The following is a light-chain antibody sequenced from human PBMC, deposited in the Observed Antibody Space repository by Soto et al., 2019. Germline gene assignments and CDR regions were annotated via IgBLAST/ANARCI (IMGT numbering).Light chain of an antibody. CDR1: SSNIGAGYD. Sequence: QSVLTQPPSVSGAPGQRVTISCTGSSSNIGAGYDVHWYQQVPGTAPKLLIYGNINRPSGVPDRFSGSKSGTSASLAITGLKAEDEADYYCQSYDSSLTVVFGGGTKVTVL. J-gene: IGLJ2*01. CDR2: GNI. V-gene: IGLV1-40*01. CDR3: QSYDSSLTVV.